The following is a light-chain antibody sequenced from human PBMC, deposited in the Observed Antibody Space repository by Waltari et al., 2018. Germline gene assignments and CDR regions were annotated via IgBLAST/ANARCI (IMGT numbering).Light chain of an antibody. CDR2: GTS. CDR1: QSVSSNT. CDR3: HQYGSSPRT. V-gene: IGKV3-20*01. J-gene: IGKJ1*01. Sequence: CRASQSVSSNTLAWYQQRPGQAPRLLIYGTSSRATGIPDRFSGSGSGTDFTLTISRLEAADFAVYYCHQYGSSPRTFGQGTKVETK.